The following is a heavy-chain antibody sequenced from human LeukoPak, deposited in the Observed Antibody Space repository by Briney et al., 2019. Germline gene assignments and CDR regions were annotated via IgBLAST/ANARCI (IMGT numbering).Heavy chain of an antibody. J-gene: IGHJ1*01. D-gene: IGHD2-15*01. Sequence: PSETLSLTCSVSSDSISGYYWSWIRQPPRKGLECLGYIYSLRSTNYNPPLKSRLTISVDTSKNQFSLKLSSVTAADTAVYYCARVSCSSGSCYEYFQHWGQGTLVTVSS. CDR3: ARVSCSSGSCYEYFQH. CDR2: IYSLRST. CDR1: SDSISGYY. V-gene: IGHV4-59*01.